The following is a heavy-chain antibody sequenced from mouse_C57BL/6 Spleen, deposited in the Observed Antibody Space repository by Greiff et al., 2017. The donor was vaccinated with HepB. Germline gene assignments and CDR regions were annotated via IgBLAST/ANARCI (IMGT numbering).Heavy chain of an antibody. Sequence: VQLQQSGPELVKPGASVKIPCKASGYTFTDYNMDWVKQSHGKSLEWIGDINPNNGGTIYNQKFKGKATLTVDKSSSTAYMELRSLTSEDTAFYYCARSPFTTVVPHWYFDVWGTGTTVTVSS. CDR2: INPNNGGT. D-gene: IGHD1-1*01. CDR1: GYTFTDYN. J-gene: IGHJ1*03. V-gene: IGHV1-18*01. CDR3: ARSPFTTVVPHWYFDV.